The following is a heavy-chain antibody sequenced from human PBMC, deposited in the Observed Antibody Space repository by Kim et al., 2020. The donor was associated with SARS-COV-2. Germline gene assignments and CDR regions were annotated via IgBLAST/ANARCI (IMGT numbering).Heavy chain of an antibody. D-gene: IGHD2-2*01. CDR2: ISRSGSNK. CDR3: ARDVTSSYYYYGMDV. J-gene: IGHJ6*02. CDR1: GFTFSSYE. Sequence: GGSLRLSCAASGFTFSSYEMNWVRQAPGKGLEWVSYISRSGSNKYYADSVKGLSTISRDNAKNSLYLQMKSLRAEDTAVYYCARDVTSSYYYYGMDVWGQGTSVTVTS. V-gene: IGHV3-48*03.